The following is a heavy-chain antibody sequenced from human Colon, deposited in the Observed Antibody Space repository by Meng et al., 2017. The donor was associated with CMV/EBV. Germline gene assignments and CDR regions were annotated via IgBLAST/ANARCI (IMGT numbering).Heavy chain of an antibody. CDR2: ISGAGTAT. D-gene: IGHD2-2*01. CDR1: GFTFGSYT. V-gene: IGHV3-23*01. Sequence: GESLKISCVGSGFTFGSYTLNWVRHAPGKGLEWVSSISGAGTATYYADSVKGRFTISRDTSNNTVYLQMNSLRAEDTAIYYCTKGMWGFGSSITSDYWGQGTLVTVSS. J-gene: IGHJ4*02. CDR3: TKGMWGFGSSITSDY.